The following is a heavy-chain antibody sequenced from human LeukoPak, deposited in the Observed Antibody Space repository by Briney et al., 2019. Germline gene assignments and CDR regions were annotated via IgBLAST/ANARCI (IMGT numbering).Heavy chain of an antibody. CDR2: IYYSGST. Sequence: SETLSLTCAVYGGSFSGYYWSWIRQPPGKGLEWIGYIYYSGSTSYNPSLKSRVTISVDTSKNQFSLKVSSVTAADTAVYYCARVFDSGSQAYFYYMDVWGKGTTVTIFS. V-gene: IGHV4-59*01. J-gene: IGHJ6*03. CDR3: ARVFDSGSQAYFYYMDV. D-gene: IGHD3-10*01. CDR1: GGSFSGYY.